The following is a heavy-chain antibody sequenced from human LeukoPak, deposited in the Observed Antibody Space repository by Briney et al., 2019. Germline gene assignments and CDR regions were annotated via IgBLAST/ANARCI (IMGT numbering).Heavy chain of an antibody. CDR1: GFTFSSYS. Sequence: GGSLRLSCAASGFTFSSYSMNWVRQAPGKGLEWVSFISSSRSYIYYADSVKGRFAISRDNAKNSLYLQMNSLRAEDTAVYYCARFIAAPYYFDYWGRGTLVTVSS. CDR3: ARFIAAPYYFDY. V-gene: IGHV3-21*01. D-gene: IGHD6-13*01. J-gene: IGHJ4*02. CDR2: ISSSRSYI.